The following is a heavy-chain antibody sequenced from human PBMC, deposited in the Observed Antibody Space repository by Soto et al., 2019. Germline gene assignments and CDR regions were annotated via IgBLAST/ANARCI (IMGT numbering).Heavy chain of an antibody. CDR3: ARAVEVEMATDWFDP. CDR2: IIPIFGTA. Sequence: QVQLVQSGAEVKKPGSSVKVSCQASGGTFSSYAISWVRQAPGQGLEWMGGIIPIFGTANYAQKFQVRVTITADESTSTAYMELSSLRSEDTAVYYCARAVEVEMATDWFDPWGQGTLVTVSS. J-gene: IGHJ5*02. D-gene: IGHD5-12*01. CDR1: GGTFSSYA. V-gene: IGHV1-69*12.